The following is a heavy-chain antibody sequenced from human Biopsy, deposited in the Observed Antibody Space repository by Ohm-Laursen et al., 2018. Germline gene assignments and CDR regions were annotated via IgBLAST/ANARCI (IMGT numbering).Heavy chain of an antibody. V-gene: IGHV4-39*01. CDR2: IFYSGIT. CDR1: GGSVSSNVAY. CDR3: ARHPTGFWFDP. Sequence: TLSLTCTVSGGSVSSNVAYWAWIRQPPGKGLESIGSIFYSGITYYNPSLKSRVAISVDTSTNQFSLKVSSVTAADTALYYCARHPTGFWFDPWGHGTLVTVSS. J-gene: IGHJ5*02.